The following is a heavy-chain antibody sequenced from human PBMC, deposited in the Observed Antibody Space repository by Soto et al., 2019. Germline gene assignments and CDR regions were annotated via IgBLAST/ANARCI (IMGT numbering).Heavy chain of an antibody. J-gene: IGHJ4*02. CDR1: GGSISSGGYY. V-gene: IGHV4-31*03. Sequence: QVQLQESGPGLVKPSQTLSLTCTVSGGSISSGGYYWSWIRQHPGKGLEWIGYIYYSGSTYYNPSLKSRVTLSVDTSKNQFSLKLSSVTAADTAVYYCARGLGCSSTSCYGKKFDYWGQGTLVTVSS. CDR2: IYYSGST. CDR3: ARGLGCSSTSCYGKKFDY. D-gene: IGHD2-2*01.